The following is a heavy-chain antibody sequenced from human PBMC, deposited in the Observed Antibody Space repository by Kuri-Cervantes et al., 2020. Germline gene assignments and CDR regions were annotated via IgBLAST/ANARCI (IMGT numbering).Heavy chain of an antibody. D-gene: IGHD3-3*01. CDR2: IYSGGST. CDR1: GFTVSSNY. V-gene: IGHV3-53*01. Sequence: GGSLRLSCAASGFTVSSNYMSWVRQAPGKGLEWVSVIYSGGSTYYADSVKGRFTISRDNSKNTLYLRMNSLRAEDTAVYYCARAKAIFGARKSGMDVWGQGTTVTVSS. CDR3: ARAKAIFGARKSGMDV. J-gene: IGHJ6*02.